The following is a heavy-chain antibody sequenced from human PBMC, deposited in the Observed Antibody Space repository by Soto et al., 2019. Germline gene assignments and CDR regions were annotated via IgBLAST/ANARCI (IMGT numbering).Heavy chain of an antibody. Sequence: GASVKVSCKASGYTFTSYGISWVRQAPGQGLEWMGWISAYNGNTNYAQKLQGRVTMTTDTSTSTAYMELRSLISDDTAVYYCARGIFGFLEWLTFYGMDVWGQGTTVTVSS. D-gene: IGHD3-3*01. J-gene: IGHJ6*02. CDR2: ISAYNGNT. V-gene: IGHV1-18*01. CDR1: GYTFTSYG. CDR3: ARGIFGFLEWLTFYGMDV.